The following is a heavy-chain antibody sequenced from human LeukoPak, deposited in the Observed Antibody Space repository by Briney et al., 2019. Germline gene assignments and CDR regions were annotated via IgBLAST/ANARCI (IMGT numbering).Heavy chain of an antibody. V-gene: IGHV4-59*01. Sequence: SETLSLTCTVSGVSISSYYWSWMRQPPGKGLEWIGYIYYSGRTNYNPSLKSRVTISVDTSKNQFSLKLSSVTAADTAVYYCARVMSVGYCSGGSCYSVYYFDYWGQGTLVTVSS. D-gene: IGHD2-15*01. J-gene: IGHJ4*02. CDR1: GVSISSYY. CDR3: ARVMSVGYCSGGSCYSVYYFDY. CDR2: IYYSGRT.